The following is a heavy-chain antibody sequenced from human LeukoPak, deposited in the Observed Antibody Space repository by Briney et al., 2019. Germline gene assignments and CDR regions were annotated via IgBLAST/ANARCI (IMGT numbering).Heavy chain of an antibody. J-gene: IGHJ4*02. V-gene: IGHV3-30*02. CDR3: ARVLHRRNYDSSVYYGY. CDR1: GFTFSSCG. CDR2: IRYDGSNK. Sequence: GGSLRLSCAASGFTFSSCGFHWVRQAPGKGLEWVAFIRYDGSNKYYADSVKGRFTISRDNSKNTLYLQMNSLRAEDTAVYYCARVLHRRNYDSSVYYGYWGQGTLVTVSS. D-gene: IGHD3-22*01.